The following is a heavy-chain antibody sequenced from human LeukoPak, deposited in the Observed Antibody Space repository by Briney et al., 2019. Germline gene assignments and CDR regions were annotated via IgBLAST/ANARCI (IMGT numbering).Heavy chain of an antibody. CDR3: ARVGERSGGGEPDAFDI. CDR1: GGSISSYY. Sequence: SETLSLTCTVSGGSISSYYWSWIRQPPGKGLEWIGYIYYSGSTNYNPSLKSRVTISVDTSKNQFSLKLSSVTAADTAVYYCARVGERSGGGEPDAFDIWGQGTMVTVSS. D-gene: IGHD3-10*01. V-gene: IGHV4-59*01. J-gene: IGHJ3*02. CDR2: IYYSGST.